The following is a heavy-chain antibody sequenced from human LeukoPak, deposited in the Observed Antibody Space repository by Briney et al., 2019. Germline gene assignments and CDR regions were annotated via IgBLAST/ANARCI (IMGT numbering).Heavy chain of an antibody. CDR1: SGSFSGYS. D-gene: IGHD5-18*01. V-gene: IGHV4-34*01. J-gene: IGHJ5*02. CDR3: ARNHTGYFDP. CDR2: INHSGST. Sequence: SETLSLTCAVYSGSFSGYSWSWIRQPPGKGLEWIGEINHSGSTNYSPSLKSRVTISVDTSSSQFSLSLSSVTAADTAVYYCARNHTGYFDPWAREPWSPSPQ.